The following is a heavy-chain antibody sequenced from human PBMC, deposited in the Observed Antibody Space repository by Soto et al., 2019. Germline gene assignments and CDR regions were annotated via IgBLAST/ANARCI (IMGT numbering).Heavy chain of an antibody. CDR2: ISYDGSNK. V-gene: IGHV3-30*18. D-gene: IGHD1-26*01. CDR1: GFTFSSYG. CDR3: AKLLGSPDNEVGANLSDY. J-gene: IGHJ4*02. Sequence: QVQLVESGGGVVQPGRSLRLSCAASGFTFSSYGMHWVRQAPGKGLEWVAVISYDGSNKYYADSVKGRFTISRDNSKNTLYLQMNRLRAEDTAVYYCAKLLGSPDNEVGANLSDYWGQGTLVTVSS.